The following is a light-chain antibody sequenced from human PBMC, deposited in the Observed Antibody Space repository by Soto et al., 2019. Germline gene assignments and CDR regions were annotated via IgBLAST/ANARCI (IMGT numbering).Light chain of an antibody. J-gene: IGLJ2*01. Sequence: QSVLTQPASVSGXXXXSXTXXXXXXXXDVGGYNYVSWYQQHPGKAPKLMIYDVSNRPSGVSNRFSGSKSGNTASLTISGLQAEDEADYYCSSYTSSSTLVFGGGTKLTVL. CDR2: DVS. CDR1: XXDVGGYNY. V-gene: IGLV2-14*01. CDR3: SSYTSSSTLV.